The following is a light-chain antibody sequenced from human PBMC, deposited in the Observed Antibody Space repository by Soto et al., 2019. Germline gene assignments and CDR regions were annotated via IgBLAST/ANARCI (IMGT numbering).Light chain of an antibody. CDR3: QQYSSLPHT. J-gene: IGKJ2*01. CDR1: QSVTNRY. Sequence: ESLLTQSPVTLSLSPGERATLSCRASQSVTNRYFAWYQQRPGQAPRLLIYGISNRATGIQDRFSGSGSGTDFTLTTSRLEPEDFVVYYCQQYSSLPHTFGQGTKVDIK. V-gene: IGKV3-20*01. CDR2: GIS.